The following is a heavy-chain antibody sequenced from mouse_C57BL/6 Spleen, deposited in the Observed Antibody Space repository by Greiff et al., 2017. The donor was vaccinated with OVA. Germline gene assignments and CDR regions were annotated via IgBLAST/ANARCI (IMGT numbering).Heavy chain of an antibody. CDR3: ARDEENFAY. CDR2: INPNNGGT. J-gene: IGHJ3*01. CDR1: GYTFTDYY. V-gene: IGHV1-26*01. Sequence: EVQLQQSGPELVKPGASVKISCKASGYTFTDYYMNWVKQSHGKSLEWIGDINPNNGGTSYNQKFKGKATLTVDKSSSTAYMELRSLTSEDSAVYYCARDEENFAYWGQGTLVTVSA.